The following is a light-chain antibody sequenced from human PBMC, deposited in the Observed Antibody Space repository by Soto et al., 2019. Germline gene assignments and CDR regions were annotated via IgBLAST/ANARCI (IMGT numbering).Light chain of an antibody. J-gene: IGKJ2*01. Sequence: DITMPHSPPSVSASVGDRVTVTCRASQAIYHYLAWFQQMPGKAPKPLLYAASSLQSGVPPKFSGSGFGTDFTLTISSLQPEDSATYYCQEYNSFPYTFGHGSKVDIK. V-gene: IGKV1-16*02. CDR1: QAIYHY. CDR3: QEYNSFPYT. CDR2: AAS.